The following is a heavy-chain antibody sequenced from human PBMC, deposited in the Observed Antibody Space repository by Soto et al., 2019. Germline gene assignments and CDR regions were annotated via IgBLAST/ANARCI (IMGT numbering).Heavy chain of an antibody. CDR2: IIPIFGTA. CDR1: GGTFSSYA. D-gene: IGHD3-9*01. V-gene: IGHV1-69*13. J-gene: IGHJ4*02. Sequence: AVKVSCKASGGTFSSYAISWVRQAPGQGLEWMGGIIPIFGTANYAQKFQGRVTITADESTSTAYMELSSLRSEDTAVYYCARGDGDDILTGYQYYFDYWGQGTLVTVSS. CDR3: ARGDGDDILTGYQYYFDY.